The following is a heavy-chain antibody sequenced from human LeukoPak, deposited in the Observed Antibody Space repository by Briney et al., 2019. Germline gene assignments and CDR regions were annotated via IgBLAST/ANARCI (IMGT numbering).Heavy chain of an antibody. J-gene: IGHJ5*02. Sequence: GGSLRLSRVGSGFTYSNYWMHRVRHAPGKGPVWVSRINPDGTTTDYADSGKGRFTISRDNAKNLLHLQMNGLRADDTAVYYCAKDLSWNTADRWDQGTLVTVSS. CDR2: INPDGTTT. CDR3: AKDLSWNTADR. D-gene: IGHD1/OR15-1a*01. V-gene: IGHV3-74*01. CDR1: GFTYSNYW.